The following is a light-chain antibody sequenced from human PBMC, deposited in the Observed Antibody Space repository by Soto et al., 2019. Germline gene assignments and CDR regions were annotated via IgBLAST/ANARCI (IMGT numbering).Light chain of an antibody. CDR2: TAS. Sequence: DIQMTQSPSTLSASVGDRVTITCRASQSISSWLAWYQQKPGRAPKLLISTASSLESGVPSRFSGSGSGTECTLTISSLQPDDFATYYCQQYDSYSVTFGGGTKVEIK. V-gene: IGKV1-5*03. J-gene: IGKJ4*01. CDR3: QQYDSYSVT. CDR1: QSISSW.